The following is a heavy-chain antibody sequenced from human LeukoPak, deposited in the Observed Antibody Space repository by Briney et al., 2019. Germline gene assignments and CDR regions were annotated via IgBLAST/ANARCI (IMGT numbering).Heavy chain of an antibody. CDR2: ISWNSGNI. CDR1: GFTFDDYA. V-gene: IGHV3-9*01. CDR3: ARSLQWLGDFDY. J-gene: IGHJ4*02. Sequence: GGSLRLSCAASGFTFDDYAMHWVRQAPGKGLEWVSGISWNSGNIGYADSVKGRFTISRDIAKNSLYLQMNSLRAEDTALYYCARSLQWLGDFDYWGQGTLVTVSS. D-gene: IGHD6-19*01.